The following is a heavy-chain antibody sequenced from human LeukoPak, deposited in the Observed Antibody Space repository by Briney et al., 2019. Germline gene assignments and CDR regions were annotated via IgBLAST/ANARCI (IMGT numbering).Heavy chain of an antibody. CDR2: ISGSGGST. CDR3: AKYSPYYYDSSGSSFDY. V-gene: IGHV3-23*01. J-gene: IGHJ4*02. D-gene: IGHD3-22*01. CDR1: GFTFSSYA. Sequence: PGGSLRLSCAASGFTFSSYAMSWVRQAPGKGVEWVSAISGSGGSTYYADSVKGRFTISRDNSKNTLYLQMNSLRAEDTAVYYCAKYSPYYYDSSGSSFDYWGQGTLVTVSS.